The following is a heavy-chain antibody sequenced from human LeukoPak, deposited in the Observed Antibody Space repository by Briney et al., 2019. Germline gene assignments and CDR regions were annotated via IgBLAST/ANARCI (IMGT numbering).Heavy chain of an antibody. CDR1: GYTFTSYG. D-gene: IGHD3-22*01. J-gene: IGHJ4*02. CDR3: ARVEGYYDSSGYYYKGVFDY. CDR2: ISAYNGNT. Sequence: ASVKVSCKASGYTFTSYGISWERQAPGQGLEWMGWISAYNGNTNYAQKLQGRVTMTTDTSTSTAYMELRSLRSDDTAVYYCARVEGYYDSSGYYYKGVFDYWGQGTLVTVSS. V-gene: IGHV1-18*01.